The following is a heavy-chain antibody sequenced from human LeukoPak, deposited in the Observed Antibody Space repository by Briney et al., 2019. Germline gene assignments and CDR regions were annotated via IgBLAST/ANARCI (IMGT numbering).Heavy chain of an antibody. Sequence: GGSLRLSCAASGFTFSSYWMSWVRQAPGKGLEWVSYISSSSSTIYYADSVKGRFTISRDNAKNSLYLQMNSLRAEDTAVYYCAGFYDFWSGYYITYYYYGMDVWGQGTTVTVSS. CDR2: ISSSSSTI. J-gene: IGHJ6*02. CDR1: GFTFSSYW. V-gene: IGHV3-48*01. CDR3: AGFYDFWSGYYITYYYYGMDV. D-gene: IGHD3-3*01.